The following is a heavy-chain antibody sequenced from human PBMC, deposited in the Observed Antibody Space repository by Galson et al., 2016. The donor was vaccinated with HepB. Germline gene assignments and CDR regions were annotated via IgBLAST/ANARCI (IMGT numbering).Heavy chain of an antibody. J-gene: IGHJ4*02. D-gene: IGHD3-22*01. Sequence: SLRLSCAASGFTFSGYGMHWVRQAPGKGLEWVAVIWFDGSKTYYADSVKGRFTISRDNSKNTLSLQMNSLRAEDTAVYYLARSGSYYDRAGYYRDPFDYWGQGTLVTVSS. CDR1: GFTFSGYG. V-gene: IGHV3-33*01. CDR3: ARSGSYYDRAGYYRDPFDY. CDR2: IWFDGSKT.